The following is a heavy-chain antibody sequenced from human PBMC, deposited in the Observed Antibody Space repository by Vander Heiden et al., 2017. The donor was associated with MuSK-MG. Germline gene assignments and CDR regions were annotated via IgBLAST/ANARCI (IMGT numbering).Heavy chain of an antibody. CDR2: ISGSGGST. J-gene: IGHJ4*02. CDR1: GFTFSSYA. V-gene: IGHV3-23*01. CDR3: AKDSGYDSSGYYGDY. D-gene: IGHD3-22*01. Sequence: EVQLLESGGGLVQPGGSLSLSCAPSGFTFSSYAMSWVRQAQGKGLEWVSAISGSGGSTYYADSVKGRFTISRGNSKNTLYLQMNSLRAEDTAVYYCAKDSGYDSSGYYGDYWGQGTLVTVSS.